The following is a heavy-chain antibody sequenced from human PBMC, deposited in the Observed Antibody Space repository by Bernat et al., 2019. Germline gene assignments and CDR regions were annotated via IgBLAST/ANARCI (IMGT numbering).Heavy chain of an antibody. V-gene: IGHV3-30*18. CDR1: GFPFRSFG. Sequence: QVQLVESGGGVVQPGRSLRLSCAASGFPFRSFGIHWVRPAPGKGLEWVAVISYDGSNKYYADSVKGRFTISRDNSKNTLYLQMNSLRAEDTAVYYCAKDPAKLLWFGELGAFDIWGQGTMVTASS. CDR3: AKDPAKLLWFGELGAFDI. CDR2: ISYDGSNK. D-gene: IGHD3-10*01. J-gene: IGHJ3*02.